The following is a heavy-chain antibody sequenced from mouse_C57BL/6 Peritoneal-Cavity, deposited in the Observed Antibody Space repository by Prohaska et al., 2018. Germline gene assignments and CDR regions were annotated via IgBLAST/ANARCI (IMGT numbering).Heavy chain of an antibody. CDR3: ARSGSRGFDY. Sequence: VPTYADDFKGRFAFSLETSASTAYLQINNLKKEDTATYFCARSGSRGFDYWGQGTTLTVSS. D-gene: IGHD1-1*01. J-gene: IGHJ2*01. CDR2: VP. V-gene: IGHV9-3*01.